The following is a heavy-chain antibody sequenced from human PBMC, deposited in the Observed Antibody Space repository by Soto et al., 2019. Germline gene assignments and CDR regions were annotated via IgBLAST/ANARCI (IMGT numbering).Heavy chain of an antibody. D-gene: IGHD3-3*01. CDR3: ARRSGSLQYYYYYYMDV. J-gene: IGHJ6*03. V-gene: IGHV4-39*01. Sequence: SETLSLTCTVSGGSISSSSYYWGWIRQPPGKGLEWIGSIYYSGSTYYNTSLKSRVTIPVDTSKNQFSLKLSSVTAADTAVYYCARRSGSLQYYYYYYMDVWGKGTTVTVSS. CDR2: IYYSGST. CDR1: GGSISSSSYY.